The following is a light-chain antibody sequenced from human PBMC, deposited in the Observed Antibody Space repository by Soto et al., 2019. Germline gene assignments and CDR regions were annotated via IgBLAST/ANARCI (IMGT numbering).Light chain of an antibody. J-gene: IGLJ3*02. V-gene: IGLV1-44*01. Sequence: QSVLTQPPSTSETPGQRGTISCSGGSPNIGSNAVNWYKQLPGTAPRLLIYNDKQRPSGVPDRFSGSKSCTSASMAISGLRSADEADYYCAAWDDGLKGWVFGGGTKLTVL. CDR3: AAWDDGLKGWV. CDR1: SPNIGSNA. CDR2: NDK.